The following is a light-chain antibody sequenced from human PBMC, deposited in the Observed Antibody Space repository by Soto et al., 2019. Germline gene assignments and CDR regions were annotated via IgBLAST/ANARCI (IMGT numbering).Light chain of an antibody. CDR2: DVS. V-gene: IGLV2-14*01. Sequence: QSALTQPASVSGSPGQSITISCTGTSSDVGGYKFVSWYQQHPGKAPKFIIYDVSIRPSGVSNRFSGSKSGNTASLTISGLQAEDEADYYCSSYTGGSNYVFGTGTKLTVL. CDR3: SSYTGGSNYV. J-gene: IGLJ1*01. CDR1: SSDVGGYKF.